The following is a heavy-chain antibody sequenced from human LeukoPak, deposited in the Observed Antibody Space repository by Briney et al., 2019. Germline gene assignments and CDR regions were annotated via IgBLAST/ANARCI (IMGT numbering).Heavy chain of an antibody. CDR1: GGTFSSYT. J-gene: IGHJ4*02. D-gene: IGHD2-8*01. CDR3: ALIPYCTTVTCYFLDY. Sequence: SVKVSCKASGGTFSSYTISWVRQAPGQGLEWMGGIIPIFGTANYAQNLQGRVTMTTDTSTTTAYMELRSLRSDDTAIYYCALIPYCTTVTCYFLDYWGQGTLVTVSS. V-gene: IGHV1-69*05. CDR2: IIPIFGTA.